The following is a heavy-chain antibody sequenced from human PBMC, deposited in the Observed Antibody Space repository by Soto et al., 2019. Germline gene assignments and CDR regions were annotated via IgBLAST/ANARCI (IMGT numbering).Heavy chain of an antibody. J-gene: IGHJ6*02. CDR1: GYTFTGYY. Sequence: ASVKVSCKASGYTFTGYYMHWVRHAPGQGLEWMGWINPNSGGTNYAQKFQGWVTMTRDTSISTAYMELSRLRSDDTAVYYCARVAGYSYGPGRYYYGMDVWGQGTTVTVSS. CDR2: INPNSGGT. V-gene: IGHV1-2*04. CDR3: ARVAGYSYGPGRYYYGMDV. D-gene: IGHD5-18*01.